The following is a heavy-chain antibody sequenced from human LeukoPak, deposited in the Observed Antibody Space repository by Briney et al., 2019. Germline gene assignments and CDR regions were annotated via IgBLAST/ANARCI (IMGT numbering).Heavy chain of an antibody. V-gene: IGHV5-51*01. Sequence: GESLKISCKGSGYSFTSYWIGWVRQMPGKGLEWMGIIYPGDSDTRYSPSFQGQVTISADKSISTAYLQWSSLKASDTTMYYCARIAYGDYPYYYYYYYMDVWGKGTTVTISS. J-gene: IGHJ6*03. CDR2: IYPGDSDT. CDR1: GYSFTSYW. D-gene: IGHD4-17*01. CDR3: ARIAYGDYPYYYYYYYMDV.